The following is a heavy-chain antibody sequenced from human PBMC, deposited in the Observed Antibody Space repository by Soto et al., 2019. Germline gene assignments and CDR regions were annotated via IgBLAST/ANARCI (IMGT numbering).Heavy chain of an antibody. CDR2: ISAYNGNT. CDR1: CYTFTIYF. CDR3: ARDQIVVITYHDAFDT. V-gene: IGHV1-18*01. J-gene: IGHJ3*02. D-gene: IGHD1-26*01. Sequence: ASVKVSFKASCYTFTIYFIILLRQAPLQGLEWMGWISAYNGNTNYAQKLQGRVTMTTDTSTSTAYMELRSLRSDDKAVYYCARDQIVVITYHDAFDTCGKGTMVIVS.